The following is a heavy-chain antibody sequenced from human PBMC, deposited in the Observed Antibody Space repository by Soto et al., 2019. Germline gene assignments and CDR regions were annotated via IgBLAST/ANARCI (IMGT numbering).Heavy chain of an antibody. CDR3: ARGGIEGVTWNWFDT. J-gene: IGHJ5*02. V-gene: IGHV3-13*01. CDR2: IESDGDA. D-gene: IGHD3-16*01. Sequence: EVQLVESGGGLVQPGGSLRLSCTASGFTFSSHDMHWVRQVTGKGLEWVSGIESDGDAKYLASVKGRFSISRENAKNSLHLQMNSLRAEDTAVYYCARGGIEGVTWNWFDTWCQGTLVTVSS. CDR1: GFTFSSHD.